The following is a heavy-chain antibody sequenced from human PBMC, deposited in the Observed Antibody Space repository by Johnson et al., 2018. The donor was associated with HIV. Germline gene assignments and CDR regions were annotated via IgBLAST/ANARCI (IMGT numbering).Heavy chain of an antibody. CDR1: GFTFSSYA. J-gene: IGHJ3*02. CDR2: ISYDGSNK. Sequence: QEQLVESGGGFVQPGRSLRLSCAASGFTFSSYAMHWVRQAPGKGLQWVAVISYDGSNKYYADSVKGRFTISRDNSKNTLYLQMNSLRAEDTAVYYCAKAGQMVRGGAAFDIWGQGTMVTVSS. D-gene: IGHD3-10*01. CDR3: AKAGQMVRGGAAFDI. V-gene: IGHV3-30*04.